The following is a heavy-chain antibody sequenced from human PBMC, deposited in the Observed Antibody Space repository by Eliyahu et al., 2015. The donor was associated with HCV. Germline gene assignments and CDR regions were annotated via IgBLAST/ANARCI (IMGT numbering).Heavy chain of an antibody. CDR1: GFSFSNYG. CDR3: VERSIEAIDY. D-gene: IGHD6-6*01. J-gene: IGHJ4*02. Sequence: QVHVVESGGGVVQPGRSLRLSCVASGFSFSNYGLYWVRRAPGKGLGWVALIVYDGSYKHYVDSVKGRFTISRDTSANTFYLQMNSLRLEDTAVYYCVERSIEAIDYWGQGTQVTVAS. CDR2: IVYDGSYK. V-gene: IGHV3-30*18.